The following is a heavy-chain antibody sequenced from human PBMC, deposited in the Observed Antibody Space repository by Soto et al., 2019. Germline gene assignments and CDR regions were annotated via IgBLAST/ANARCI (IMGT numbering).Heavy chain of an antibody. CDR1: GGSISSYY. Sequence: QVQLQESGPGLVKPSETLSLTCTVSGGSISSYYWSWIRQPPGKGLEWIGYIYYSGSTNYNPSLKSRVTIAVDTSKNQFSLKLSSVTAADTAVDYCARPLTWYWGWAFDIWGQGTMVTFSS. CDR2: IYYSGST. V-gene: IGHV4-59*08. D-gene: IGHD3-16*01. CDR3: ARPLTWYWGWAFDI. J-gene: IGHJ3*02.